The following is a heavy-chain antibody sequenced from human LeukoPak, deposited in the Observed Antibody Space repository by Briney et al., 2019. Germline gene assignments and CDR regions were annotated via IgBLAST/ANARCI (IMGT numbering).Heavy chain of an antibody. CDR3: SKDPVQHGNGLYWFDP. Sequence: GGSLRLSCAASGFTFNNYAVSWVRQAPGRGLEWVSGISASDTKTYYADYVKGRFTISRDNSRNTFFIQMTSLRVEDTAVYYCSKDPVQHGNGLYWFDPWGQGTVVTVSS. J-gene: IGHJ5*02. V-gene: IGHV3-23*01. CDR1: GFTFNNYA. D-gene: IGHD1-1*01. CDR2: ISASDTKT.